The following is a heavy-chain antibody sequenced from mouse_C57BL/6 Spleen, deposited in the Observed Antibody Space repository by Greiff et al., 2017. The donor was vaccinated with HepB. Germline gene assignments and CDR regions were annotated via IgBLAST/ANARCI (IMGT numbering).Heavy chain of an antibody. CDR2: ISSGSSTI. J-gene: IGHJ2*01. D-gene: IGHD1-1*01. CDR1: GFTFSDYG. V-gene: IGHV5-17*01. Sequence: DVQLVESGGGLVKPGGSLKLSCAASGFTFSDYGMHWVRQAPEKGLEWVAYISSGSSTIYYADTVKGRFTISRDNAKNTLFLQMTSLRSEDTAMYYCARNTHYYGSSKDYWGQGTTLTVSS. CDR3: ARNTHYYGSSKDY.